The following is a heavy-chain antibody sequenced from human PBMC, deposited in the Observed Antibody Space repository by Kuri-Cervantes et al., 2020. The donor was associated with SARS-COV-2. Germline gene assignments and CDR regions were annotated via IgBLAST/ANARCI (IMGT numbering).Heavy chain of an antibody. J-gene: IGHJ4*02. CDR1: GYTFTSYD. CDR3: ARGHENYYDSSGYYLDY. D-gene: IGHD3-22*01. Sequence: ASVKVSCKASGYTFTSYDINWVRQATGQGLEWMGWISAYNGNTNYAQKLQGRVTMTTDTSTSTAYMELRSLRSDDTAVYYCARGHENYYDSSGYYLDYWGQGTLVTVSS. CDR2: ISAYNGNT. V-gene: IGHV1-18*01.